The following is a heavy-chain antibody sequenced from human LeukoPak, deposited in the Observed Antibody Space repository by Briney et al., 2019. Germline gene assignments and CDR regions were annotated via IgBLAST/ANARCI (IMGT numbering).Heavy chain of an antibody. V-gene: IGHV3-21*01. CDR2: ISSSSSYI. D-gene: IGHD3-22*01. CDR1: GFTFSSYS. J-gene: IGHJ4*02. Sequence: GGSLRLSCAASGFTFSSYSMNWVRQAPGKGLEWVSSISSSSSYIYYADSVKGRFTISRDNAKNSLYLQMNSLRAEDTAVYYRARKKGNYYDSSGYYDYWGQGTLVTVSS. CDR3: ARKKGNYYDSSGYYDY.